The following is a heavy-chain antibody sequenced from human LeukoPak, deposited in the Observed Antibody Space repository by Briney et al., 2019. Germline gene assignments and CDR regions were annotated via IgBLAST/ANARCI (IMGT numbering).Heavy chain of an antibody. CDR3: AKGWTMIVD. V-gene: IGHV3-30*04. CDR1: GFTFSSYA. J-gene: IGHJ4*02. CDR2: ISYDGSNK. D-gene: IGHD3-22*01. Sequence: PGGSLRLSCAASGFTFSSYAMHWVRQAPGKGLEWVAVISYDGSNKYYADSVKGRFTISRDNSKNTLYLQMNSLRAEDTAVYYCAKGWTMIVDWGQGTLVTVSS.